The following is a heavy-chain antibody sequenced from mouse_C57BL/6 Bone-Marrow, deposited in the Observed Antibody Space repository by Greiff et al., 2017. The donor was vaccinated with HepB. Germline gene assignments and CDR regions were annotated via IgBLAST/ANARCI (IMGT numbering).Heavy chain of an antibody. Sequence: VQLQQSGAELVRPGTSVKVSCKASGYAFTNYLIEWVKQRPGQGLEWIGVINPGSGGTNYNEKFKGKATLTADKSSSTAYMQLSSLTSEDSAVYFCARSPYRNYDYYAMDYWGRGTSVTVSS. CDR3: ARSPYRNYDYYAMDY. V-gene: IGHV1-54*01. J-gene: IGHJ4*01. D-gene: IGHD2-5*01. CDR1: GYAFTNYL. CDR2: INPGSGGT.